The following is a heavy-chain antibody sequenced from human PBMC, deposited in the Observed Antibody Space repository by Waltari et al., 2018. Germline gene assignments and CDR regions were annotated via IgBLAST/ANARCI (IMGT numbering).Heavy chain of an antibody. V-gene: IGHV4-38-2*01. J-gene: IGHJ4*02. D-gene: IGHD6-19*01. CDR3: ASGYSSGWHYFDY. Sequence: QVQLQESGPGLVKPSETLSLTCAVSGYSISSGYYWGWIRQPPGKGLEWIGSIYHSGSTYYNPSLKSRVTISVDPSKNQFSLKLSSVTAADTAVYYCASGYSSGWHYFDYWGQGTLVTVSS. CDR2: IYHSGST. CDR1: GYSISSGYY.